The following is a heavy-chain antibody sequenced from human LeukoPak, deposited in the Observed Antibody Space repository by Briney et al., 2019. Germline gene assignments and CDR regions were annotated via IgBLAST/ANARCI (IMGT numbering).Heavy chain of an antibody. Sequence: ASVKVSCTASGYTFTSYGISWVRQAPGQGLEWMGWISAYNGNTNYAQKLQGRVTMTTDTSTSTAYMQLRSLRSDDTAVYYCARPPQKIRYCSGGSCQFPFDYWGQGTLVTVSS. J-gene: IGHJ4*02. CDR1: GYTFTSYG. D-gene: IGHD2-15*01. CDR3: ARPPQKIRYCSGGSCQFPFDY. V-gene: IGHV1-18*01. CDR2: ISAYNGNT.